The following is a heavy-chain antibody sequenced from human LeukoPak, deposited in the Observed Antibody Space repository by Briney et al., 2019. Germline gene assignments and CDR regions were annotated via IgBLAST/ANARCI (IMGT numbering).Heavy chain of an antibody. J-gene: IGHJ3*02. D-gene: IGHD3-22*01. CDR1: GGSISSYY. V-gene: IGHV4-59*08. Sequence: PSETLSLTCTVSGGSISSYYWSWIRQPPGKGLEWIGYIYYSGSTNYNPSLKSRVTISVDTSKNQFSLKLSSVTAADTAVYYCARHKSSGYHDAFDIWGQGTMVTVSS. CDR3: ARHKSSGYHDAFDI. CDR2: IYYSGST.